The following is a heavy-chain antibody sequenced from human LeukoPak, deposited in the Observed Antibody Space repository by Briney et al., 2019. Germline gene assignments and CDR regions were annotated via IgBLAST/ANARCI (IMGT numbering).Heavy chain of an antibody. CDR3: ARGYCSSTSCSPLRAFDI. V-gene: IGHV1-69*02. CDR2: IIPILGIA. CDR1: GGTFSSYT. Sequence: SVKVSCKASGGTFSSYTISWVRQAPAQGLEWMGRIIPILGIANYAQKFQGRVTITADKSTSTAYMELSSLRSEDTAVYYCARGYCSSTSCSPLRAFDIWGQGTMVTVSS. J-gene: IGHJ3*02. D-gene: IGHD2-2*01.